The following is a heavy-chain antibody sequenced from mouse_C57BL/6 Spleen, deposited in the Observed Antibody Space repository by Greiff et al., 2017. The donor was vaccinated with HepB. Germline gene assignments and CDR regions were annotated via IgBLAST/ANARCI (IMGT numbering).Heavy chain of an antibody. CDR2: ISSGGDYI. Sequence: EVKVVESGEGLVKPGGSLKLSCAASGFTFSSYAMSWVRQTPEKRLEWVAYISSGGDYIYYADTVKGRFTISRDNARNTLYLQMSSLKSEDTAMYYCTRDGDSAPDYWGQGTTLTVSS. J-gene: IGHJ2*01. CDR1: GFTFSSYA. CDR3: TRDGDSAPDY. V-gene: IGHV5-9-1*02. D-gene: IGHD2-3*01.